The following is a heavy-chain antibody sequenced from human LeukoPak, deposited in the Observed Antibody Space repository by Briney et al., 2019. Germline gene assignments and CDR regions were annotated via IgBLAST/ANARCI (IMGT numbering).Heavy chain of an antibody. CDR3: ARGSVVTAIRQGMDV. J-gene: IGHJ6*02. Sequence: PSETLSLTCAVYGGSFSGYYWSWIRQPPGKGLEWIGEINHSGSTNYNPSLKSRVTISVDTSKNQFSLKLSSVTAADTVVYYCARGSVVTAIRQGMDVWGQGTTVTVSS. V-gene: IGHV4-34*01. CDR2: INHSGST. CDR1: GGSFSGYY. D-gene: IGHD2-21*02.